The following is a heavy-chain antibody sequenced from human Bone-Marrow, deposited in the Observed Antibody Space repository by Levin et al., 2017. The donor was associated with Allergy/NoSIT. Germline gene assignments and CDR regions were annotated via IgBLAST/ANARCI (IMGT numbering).Heavy chain of an antibody. J-gene: IGHJ4*02. CDR1: GFSFSNYA. Sequence: GGSLRLSCAASGFSFSNYAIHWVRQAPGKGLEWVAVISYDGSKKYEADSVKGRFTISRDNARNTVYLQLNSVRPDDTALYYCAREVATVPGHPPDFWGQGTLVTVSS. CDR3: AREVATVPGHPPDF. V-gene: IGHV3-30*04. D-gene: IGHD6-19*01. CDR2: ISYDGSKK.